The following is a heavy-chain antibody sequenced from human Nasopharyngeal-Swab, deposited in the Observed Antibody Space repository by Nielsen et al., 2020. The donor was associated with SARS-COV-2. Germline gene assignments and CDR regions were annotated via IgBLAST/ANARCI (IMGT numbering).Heavy chain of an antibody. D-gene: IGHD1-26*01. Sequence: WVRQAPGQGLQWMGIIYPGGGRTRYAQTFQGRVTMTRDTSTNTVYMELSSLRSEDTAVYYCARGLAGAHNWFDSWGQGTLVTVSS. J-gene: IGHJ5*01. V-gene: IGHV1-46*01. CDR3: ARGLAGAHNWFDS. CDR2: IYPGGGRT.